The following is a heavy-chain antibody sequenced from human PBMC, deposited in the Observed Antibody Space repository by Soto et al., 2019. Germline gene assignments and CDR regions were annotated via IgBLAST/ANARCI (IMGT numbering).Heavy chain of an antibody. D-gene: IGHD5-18*01. CDR2: IVVGSGNT. CDR3: ATDKGDSYGYVNF. Sequence: SVKVSCKASGFTFSNSALQGVRQARGRGGAWIGWIVVGSGNTNYAQKFQERVTITRDMPPTTAYMEPSRLTSVEAPGYYCATDKGDSYGYVNFWGQGTLVTVSS. J-gene: IGHJ4*02. V-gene: IGHV1-58*01. CDR1: GFTFSNSA.